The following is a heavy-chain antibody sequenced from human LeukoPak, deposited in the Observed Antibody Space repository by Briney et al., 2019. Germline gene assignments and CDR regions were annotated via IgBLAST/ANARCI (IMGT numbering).Heavy chain of an antibody. D-gene: IGHD5-24*01. CDR1: GFTFSSYG. Sequence: GGSLRLSCAASGFTFSSYGMHWVRQAPGKGPEWVAFIRYDGSNKYYADSEKGRFTISRDNSKNTLYPQMNSLRAEDTAVYYCAKIGIMATITFDYWGQGTLVTVSS. CDR3: AKIGIMATITFDY. CDR2: IRYDGSNK. V-gene: IGHV3-30*02. J-gene: IGHJ4*02.